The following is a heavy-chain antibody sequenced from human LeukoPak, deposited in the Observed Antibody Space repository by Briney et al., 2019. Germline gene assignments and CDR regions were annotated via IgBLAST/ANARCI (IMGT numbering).Heavy chain of an antibody. CDR1: GYIFTAYY. D-gene: IGHD3-10*01. Sequence: ASVKVSCKASGYIFTAYYIHWVRQAPGQGLESMGWINLNSGDKKNTQTFQGRVTMTRDTSISTAYMELSSLRSDDTAVYYCARASLIQGIIKKAFDIWGQGTMVTVSS. CDR2: INLNSGDK. CDR3: ARASLIQGIIKKAFDI. J-gene: IGHJ3*02. V-gene: IGHV1-2*02.